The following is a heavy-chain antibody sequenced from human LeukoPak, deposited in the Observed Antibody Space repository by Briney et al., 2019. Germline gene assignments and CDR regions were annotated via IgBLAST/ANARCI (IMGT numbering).Heavy chain of an antibody. CDR3: ARVLRDYYDSSGYLDY. V-gene: IGHV1-46*01. D-gene: IGHD3-22*01. J-gene: IGHJ4*02. CDR1: GYTFTSYY. Sequence: GASVTLSCKASGYTFTSYYMHWVRQAPGQGLEWMGIINPSGGSTSYAQKFQGRVTMTRDTSTSTVYMELSSLRSEDTAVYYCARVLRDYYDSSGYLDYWGQGTLFTVSS. CDR2: INPSGGST.